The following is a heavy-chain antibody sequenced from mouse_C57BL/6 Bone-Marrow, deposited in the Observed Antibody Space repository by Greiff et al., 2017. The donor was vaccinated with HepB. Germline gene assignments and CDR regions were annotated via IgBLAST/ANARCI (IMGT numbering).Heavy chain of an antibody. D-gene: IGHD1-1*01. Sequence: VQLVESGAELARPGASVKLSCKASGYTFTSYGISWVKQRTGQGLEWIGEIYPRSGNTYYNEKFKGKATLTADKSSSTAYMELRSLTSEDSAVYFCARGLRYWGYYFDYWGQGTTLTVSS. CDR3: ARGLRYWGYYFDY. CDR1: GYTFTSYG. J-gene: IGHJ2*01. CDR2: IYPRSGNT. V-gene: IGHV1-81*01.